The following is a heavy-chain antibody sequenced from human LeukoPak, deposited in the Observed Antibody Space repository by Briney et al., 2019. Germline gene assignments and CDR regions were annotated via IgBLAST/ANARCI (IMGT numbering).Heavy chain of an antibody. J-gene: IGHJ4*02. CDR1: GFTFSSYG. D-gene: IGHD3-22*01. Sequence: GGSLRLSCAASGFTFSSYGMHWVRQAPGKGLEWVAVIWYDGSNKYYVDSVKGRFTISRDNSKNTLYLQMNSLRAEDTAVYYCARDRRRYDSSGLPDYWGQETLVTVSS. V-gene: IGHV3-33*01. CDR3: ARDRRRYDSSGLPDY. CDR2: IWYDGSNK.